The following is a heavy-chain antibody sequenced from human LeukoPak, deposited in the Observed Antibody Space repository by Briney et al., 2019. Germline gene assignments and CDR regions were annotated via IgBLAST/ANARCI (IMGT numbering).Heavy chain of an antibody. V-gene: IGHV4-4*07. D-gene: IGHD3-10*01. J-gene: IGHJ5*02. CDR2: IYSSGST. CDR3: ARDLYYGSGSYWFGP. CDR1: GGSISSYY. Sequence: TSETLSLTCTVSGGSISSYYGSWIRQTAGKGLEWIGRIYSSGSTNYNPSIKSRVTISVDTSKSQFSLKLSSVTAADTAVYYCARDLYYGSGSYWFGPWGQGTLVTVSS.